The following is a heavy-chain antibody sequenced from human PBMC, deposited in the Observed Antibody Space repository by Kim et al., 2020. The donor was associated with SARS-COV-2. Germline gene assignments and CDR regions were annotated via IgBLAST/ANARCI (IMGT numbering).Heavy chain of an antibody. CDR1: GFTFSDYY. CDR2: ISSSSSYT. J-gene: IGHJ4*02. V-gene: IGHV3-11*05. CDR3: ARVYDSSGYYYRFLGSFDY. Sequence: GGSLRLSCAASGFTFSDYYMSWIRQAPGKGLEWVSYISSSSSYTNYADSVKGRFTISRDNAKNSLYLQMNSLRAEDTAVYYCARVYDSSGYYYRFLGSFDYWGQGTLVTVSS. D-gene: IGHD3-22*01.